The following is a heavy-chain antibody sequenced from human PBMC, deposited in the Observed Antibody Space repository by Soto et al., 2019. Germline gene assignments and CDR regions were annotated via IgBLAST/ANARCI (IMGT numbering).Heavy chain of an antibody. D-gene: IGHD2-15*01. J-gene: IGHJ5*02. CDR3: RKVLVGATGHTDSKS. Sequence: SQTRSRTCTLGPGSIYRSGYYWGWIRQPPGSGREWIGTFDYNGVTYSYPSLKSRGTISRDTSKNQFSLQFTPVTAADTAPCFCRKVLVGATGHTDSKSWRPGTQETV. CDR2: FDYNGVT. CDR1: PGSIYRSGYY. V-gene: IGHV4-39*01.